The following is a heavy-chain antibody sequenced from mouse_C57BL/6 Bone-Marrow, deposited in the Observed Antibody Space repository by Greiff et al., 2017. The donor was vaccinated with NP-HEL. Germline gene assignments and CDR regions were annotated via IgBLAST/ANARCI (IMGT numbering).Heavy chain of an antibody. Sequence: EVQLQQSGAELVRPGASVKLSCTASGFNIKDDYMHWVKQRPEQGLEWIGRIDPENGDTEYASKFQGKATITADPSSNTAYLQLSSLTSEDTAVYYCTTFYYYGSSPWYFDVWGTGTTVTVSS. V-gene: IGHV14-4*01. D-gene: IGHD1-1*01. J-gene: IGHJ1*03. CDR1: GFNIKDDY. CDR3: TTFYYYGSSPWYFDV. CDR2: IDPENGDT.